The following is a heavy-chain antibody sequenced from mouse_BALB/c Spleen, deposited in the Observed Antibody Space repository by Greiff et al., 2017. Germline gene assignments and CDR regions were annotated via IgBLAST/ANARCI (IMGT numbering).Heavy chain of an antibody. V-gene: IGHV1-4*01. Sequence: VQLHQSGAELARPGASVKMSCKASGYTFTSYTMHWVKQRPGQGLEWIGYINPSSGYTNYNQKFKDKATLTADKSSSTAYMQLSSLTSEDSAVYYCARSRDSSGYYAIDYWGQGTSVTVSS. CDR1: GYTFTSYT. J-gene: IGHJ4*01. CDR2: INPSSGYT. CDR3: ARSRDSSGYYAIDY. D-gene: IGHD3-2*01.